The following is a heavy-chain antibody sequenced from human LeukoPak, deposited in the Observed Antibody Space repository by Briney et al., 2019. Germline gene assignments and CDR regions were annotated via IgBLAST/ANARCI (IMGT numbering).Heavy chain of an antibody. CDR3: ARGHGLYCSGGSCSSLGYMDV. V-gene: IGHV1-2*06. Sequence: GASVKVSCKASGYTFTNYYIHWVRQAPGQGLEWMGRINPNSGGTNYAQNFQDRVTMTRVTSISTAYMELSRLRSEDTAVYYCARGHGLYCSGGSCSSLGYMDVWGKGTTVTVSS. J-gene: IGHJ6*03. CDR2: INPNSGGT. D-gene: IGHD2-15*01. CDR1: GYTFTNYY.